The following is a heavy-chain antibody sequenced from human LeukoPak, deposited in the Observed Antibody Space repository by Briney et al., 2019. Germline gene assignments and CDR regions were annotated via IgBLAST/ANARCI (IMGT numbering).Heavy chain of an antibody. CDR1: GITLRSYA. V-gene: IGHV3-23*01. J-gene: IGHJ4*02. CDR2: ISGSGGST. D-gene: IGHD3-10*01. Sequence: PGGSLRLSCAASGITLRSYAMSWVRQAPGKGLEWVSVISGSGGSTYYADSVKGRFTISRDNSKNTLYLQMNSLKTEDTAVYYCTTDRPAAISWFGEFPTSYFDYWGQGTLVTVSS. CDR3: TTDRPAAISWFGEFPTSYFDY.